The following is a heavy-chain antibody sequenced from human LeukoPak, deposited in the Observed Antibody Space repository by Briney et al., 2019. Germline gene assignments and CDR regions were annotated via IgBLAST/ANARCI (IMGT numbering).Heavy chain of an antibody. V-gene: IGHV4-39*07. CDR3: ASYLKYPNAYYMDV. CDR2: IYHSGST. CDR1: GGSISSSSYY. Sequence: PSETLSLTCTVSGGSISSSSYYWGWIRQPPGKGLEWIGSIYHSGSTYYNPSLKSRVTISVDTSKNQFSLKLSSVTAADTAVYYCASYLKYPNAYYMDVWGKGTTVTVSS. J-gene: IGHJ6*03. D-gene: IGHD2-2*01.